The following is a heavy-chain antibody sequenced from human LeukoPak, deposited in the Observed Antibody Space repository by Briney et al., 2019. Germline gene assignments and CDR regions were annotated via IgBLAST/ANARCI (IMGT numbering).Heavy chain of an antibody. CDR1: GYTFTGYH. J-gene: IGHJ4*02. D-gene: IGHD1-26*01. V-gene: IGHV1-2*02. CDR2: VNPNNGDT. CDR3: ARRETNTQWGFDY. Sequence: ASVKVSCKASGYTFTGYHMHWVRQAPGQGLEWVGWVNPNNGDTNYAQKFQGRVTISRDTTISTAYMELNSLRSDDTAVYYCARRETNTQWGFDYWGQGTLVTVSS.